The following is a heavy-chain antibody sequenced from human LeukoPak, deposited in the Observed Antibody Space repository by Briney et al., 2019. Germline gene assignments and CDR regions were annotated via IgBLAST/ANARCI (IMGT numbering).Heavy chain of an antibody. CDR3: ARDEAAAMVSI. CDR2: IYYSGST. D-gene: IGHD5-18*01. Sequence: PSETLSLTCTVSGGSISSYYWSWIRQPPGKGLEWIGYIYYSGSTNYNPSPKSRVTISVDTSKNQFSLKLSSVTAADTAVYYCARDEAAAMVSIWGQGTLVTVSS. J-gene: IGHJ4*02. V-gene: IGHV4-59*01. CDR1: GGSISSYY.